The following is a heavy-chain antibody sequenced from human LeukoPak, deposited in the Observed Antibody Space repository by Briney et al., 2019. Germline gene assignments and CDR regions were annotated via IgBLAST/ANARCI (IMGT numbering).Heavy chain of an antibody. D-gene: IGHD2-15*01. J-gene: IGHJ5*02. CDR3: AILGSFGSKSLNSGYCSGGSCYADWFDP. V-gene: IGHV3-30*02. CDR1: GFTFSGYG. CDR2: IRYDGSNK. Sequence: HPGGSLRLSCAASGFTFSGYGMHWVRQAPGKGLEWVAFIRYDGSNKYYADSVKGRFTISRDNSKNTLYLQMNSLRAEDTAVYYCAILGSFGSKSLNSGYCSGGSCYADWFDPWGQGTLVTVSS.